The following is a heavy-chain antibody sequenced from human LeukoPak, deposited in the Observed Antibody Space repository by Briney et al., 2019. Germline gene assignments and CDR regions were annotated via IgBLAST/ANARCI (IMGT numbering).Heavy chain of an antibody. J-gene: IGHJ4*02. CDR2: IRSKAYGGTT. CDR1: GFTFGDYA. D-gene: IGHD1-20*01. V-gene: IGHV3-49*03. Sequence: GGSLRLSCTASGFTFGDYAMSWFRQAPGKGLEWVGFIRSKAYGGTTEYAASVKGRFTISRDDSKSIAYLQMNSLKTEDTAVYYCTRSPTYNWNLYYFDYWGQGTLVTVSS. CDR3: TRSPTYNWNLYYFDY.